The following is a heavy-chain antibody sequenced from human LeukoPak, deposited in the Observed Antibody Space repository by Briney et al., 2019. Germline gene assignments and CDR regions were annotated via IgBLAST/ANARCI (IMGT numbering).Heavy chain of an antibody. Sequence: GGSLRLSCAASGFTFNSYAMHWVRQAPGKGLEWVAVISYDGSNKYYADSVKGRFTISRDNSKNTLYLQMNSLRADDTAVYYCAREFSGFNPWGQATLVTVSS. J-gene: IGHJ5*02. CDR1: GFTFNSYA. CDR2: ISYDGSNK. V-gene: IGHV3-30-3*01. CDR3: AREFSGFNP.